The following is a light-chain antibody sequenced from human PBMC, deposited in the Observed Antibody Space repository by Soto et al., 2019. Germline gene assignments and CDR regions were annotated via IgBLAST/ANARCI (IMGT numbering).Light chain of an antibody. CDR1: QSISSW. Sequence: DIQMTQAPSTLSASVGDRVTIAFRASQSISSWLASYQQKPGKAPKLLIYDASSLESGVPSRFRGSGSGTEFTLTISRLQPDDFATYHCQQYNSYSQPFGQGNKV. J-gene: IGKJ1*01. CDR3: QQYNSYSQP. V-gene: IGKV1-5*01. CDR2: DAS.